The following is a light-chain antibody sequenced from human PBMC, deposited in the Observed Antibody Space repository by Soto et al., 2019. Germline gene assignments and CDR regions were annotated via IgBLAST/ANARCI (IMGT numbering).Light chain of an antibody. V-gene: IGLV2-14*03. Sequence: QSVLTQPASVSGSPGQSITISCTGTSRDVGAYDYVSWYLQYPDKAPQLLIYYVDHRPSGVSSRFSGSKSGNTASLTISGLQAEDEGAYYCCSYADGSIYFFGTGTKLTVL. J-gene: IGLJ1*01. CDR3: CSYADGSIYF. CDR2: YVD. CDR1: SRDVGAYDY.